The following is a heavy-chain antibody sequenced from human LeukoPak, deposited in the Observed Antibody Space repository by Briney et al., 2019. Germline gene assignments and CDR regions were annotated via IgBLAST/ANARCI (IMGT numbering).Heavy chain of an antibody. D-gene: IGHD5-18*01. CDR1: GGSFSGYY. CDR3: AREGESGYSYGTEVLH. J-gene: IGHJ4*02. V-gene: IGHV4-34*01. CDR2: INHSGST. Sequence: PSETLSLTCAVYGGSFSGYYWSWIRQPPGKGLEWIGEINHSGSTNYNPSLKSRVTISVDTSKNQFSLKLSSVTAADTAVYYCAREGESGYSYGTEVLHWGQGTLVTVSS.